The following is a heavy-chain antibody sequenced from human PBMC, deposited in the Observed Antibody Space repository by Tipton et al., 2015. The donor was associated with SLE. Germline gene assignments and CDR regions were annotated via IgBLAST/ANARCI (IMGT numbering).Heavy chain of an antibody. Sequence: SLRLSCAASGFTFSSYGMHWVRQAPGKGLEWVAFIRYDGSNKYYADSVKGRFTISRDNSKNTLYLQMNSLRAEDTAVYYCAREKGSSYYYGMDVWGQGTTVTVSS. CDR2: IRYDGSNK. CDR1: GFTFSSYG. V-gene: IGHV3-30*02. J-gene: IGHJ6*02. D-gene: IGHD2-2*01. CDR3: AREKGSSYYYGMDV.